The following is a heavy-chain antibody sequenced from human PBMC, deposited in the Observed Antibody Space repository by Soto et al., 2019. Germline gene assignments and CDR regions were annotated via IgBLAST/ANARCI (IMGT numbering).Heavy chain of an antibody. CDR3: AKALGELSPESSDY. J-gene: IGHJ4*02. CDR2: ISYDGSDK. CDR1: GFAFSSYA. V-gene: IGHV3-30*18. D-gene: IGHD3-16*02. Sequence: QEQLVESGGGVVQPGRSLRLSCAASGFAFSSYAMHWVRQAPGKGLEWVAVISYDGSDKCHADSVKGRFTISRDNSKNTLNLQLNSLRADDTAVYYCAKALGELSPESSDYWGQGTLITVSS.